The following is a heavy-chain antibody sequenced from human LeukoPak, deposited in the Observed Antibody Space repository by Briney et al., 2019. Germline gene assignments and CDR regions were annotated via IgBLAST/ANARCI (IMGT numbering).Heavy chain of an antibody. D-gene: IGHD3-22*01. CDR2: IIPILGIA. CDR1: GCTFSSYT. CDR3: ASGDSSGPIPYYYYGMDV. J-gene: IGHJ6*02. Sequence: ASVKVSCKASGCTFSSYTISWVRQAPGQGLEWMGRIIPILGIANNAHKFQGRVTITADKSTSTAYMELSSLRSEDTAVYYCASGDSSGPIPYYYYGMDVWGQGTTVTVSS. V-gene: IGHV1-69*02.